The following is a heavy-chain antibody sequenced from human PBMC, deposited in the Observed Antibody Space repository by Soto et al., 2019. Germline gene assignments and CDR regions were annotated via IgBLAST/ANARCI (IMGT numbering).Heavy chain of an antibody. CDR2: IYPGDSDT. CDR1: GYSFTSYW. J-gene: IGHJ6*02. V-gene: IGHV5-51*01. CDR3: AKIAVAGPGTYYYGMDV. D-gene: IGHD6-19*01. Sequence: XESLKISFKGAGYSFTSYWIGWVRQIPGKGLEWMGIIYPGDSDTRYSPSFQGQVTISADKSISTAYLQWSSLKASDTAMYYCAKIAVAGPGTYYYGMDVWGQGTTVTVSS.